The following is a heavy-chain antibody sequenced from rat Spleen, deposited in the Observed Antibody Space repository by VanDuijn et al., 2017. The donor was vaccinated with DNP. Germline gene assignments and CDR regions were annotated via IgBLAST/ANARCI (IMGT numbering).Heavy chain of an antibody. Sequence: EVKLVESGGGLVQPGRSLKLSCAASGLNFNDYWMGWVRQAPGKGLEWIGEIKEDSSIINHNPSLKDRFTISRDNAQNSLYLQMNNLVSEDTAIYYCVTRGTGSDNWFAYWGQGTLVTVSS. V-gene: IGHV4-2*01. D-gene: IGHD5-1*01. CDR3: VTRGTGSDNWFAY. CDR1: GLNFNDYW. J-gene: IGHJ3*01. CDR2: IKEDSSII.